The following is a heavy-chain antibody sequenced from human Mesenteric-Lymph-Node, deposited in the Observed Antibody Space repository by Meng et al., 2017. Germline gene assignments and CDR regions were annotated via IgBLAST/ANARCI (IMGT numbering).Heavy chain of an antibody. CDR1: GGSFSGYY. J-gene: IGHJ4*02. CDR3: ARGLKRRRILIDY. V-gene: IGHV4-34*01. D-gene: IGHD1-1*01. CDR2: FINGGSA. Sequence: SETLSLTCVVYGGSFSGYYWSWIRQPPGKGLEWIGEFINGGSANYNPSLKSRVTISLDTSKNQFSLNLSSVTAADTAVYYCARGLKRRRILIDYWGQGTLVTVSS.